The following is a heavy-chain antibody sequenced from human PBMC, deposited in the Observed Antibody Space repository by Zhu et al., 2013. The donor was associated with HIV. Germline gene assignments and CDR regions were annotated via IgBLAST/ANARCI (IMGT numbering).Heavy chain of an antibody. Sequence: QDQLVQSGAEMKKPGASVKVSCKSSGYTFGSYEINWLRQATGQGPEWIGWMNPNSGNRDYAQKFQGRVTITMTSSISTVYMELSSLRSDDTAVYYCVRGGYRWAFDIWGQGTVVIVSS. CDR3: VRGGYRWAFDI. J-gene: IGHJ3*02. D-gene: IGHD2-8*02. CDR2: MNPNSGNR. CDR1: GYTFGSYE. V-gene: IGHV1-8*01.